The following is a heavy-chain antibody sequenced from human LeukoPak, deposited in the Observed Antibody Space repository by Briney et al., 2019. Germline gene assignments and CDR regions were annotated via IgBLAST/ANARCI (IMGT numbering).Heavy chain of an antibody. CDR1: GYTLTELS. J-gene: IGHJ3*02. Sequence: GASVKVSCKVSGYTLTELSMHWVRQAPGQGLEWMGIINPSGGSTSYAQKFQGRVTMTRDTSTSTVYMELSSLRSEDTAVYYCATHLTTVTNGAFDIWGQGTMVTVSS. CDR3: ATHLTTVTNGAFDI. D-gene: IGHD4-17*01. CDR2: INPSGGST. V-gene: IGHV1-46*01.